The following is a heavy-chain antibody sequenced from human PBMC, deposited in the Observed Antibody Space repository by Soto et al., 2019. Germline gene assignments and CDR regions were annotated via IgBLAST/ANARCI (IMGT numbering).Heavy chain of an antibody. CDR1: GFTFSSYS. Sequence: GGSLRLSCAASGFTFSSYSMNWVREAPGKGLEWVSYISSSSSTIYYADSVKGRFTISRDNAKNSLYLQMNSLRDEDTAVYYCARFPSRGVTRTNWFDPWGQGTLVTVSS. CDR3: ARFPSRGVTRTNWFDP. CDR2: ISSSSSTI. D-gene: IGHD2-21*02. J-gene: IGHJ5*02. V-gene: IGHV3-48*02.